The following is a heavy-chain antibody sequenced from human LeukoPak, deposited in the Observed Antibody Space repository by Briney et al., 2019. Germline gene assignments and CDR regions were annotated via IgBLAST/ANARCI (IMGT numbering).Heavy chain of an antibody. CDR2: IYYSGST. Sequence: PSETLSLTCTVYGGSLSSYYSSWIRQPPGKGLEWIGYIYYSGSTNYNRSLKSRVTISVDTSKNQFSLKLSSVTAADTAVYYCATTGYDSSGYYFDYWGQGTLVTVSS. J-gene: IGHJ4*02. D-gene: IGHD3-22*01. CDR3: ATTGYDSSGYYFDY. CDR1: GGSLSSYY. V-gene: IGHV4-59*08.